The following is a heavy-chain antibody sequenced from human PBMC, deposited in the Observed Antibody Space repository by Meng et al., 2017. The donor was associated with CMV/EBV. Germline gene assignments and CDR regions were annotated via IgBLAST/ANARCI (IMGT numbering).Heavy chain of an antibody. Sequence: ASVKVSCKATGYTFTGYYMHGVRQAPGQGLEWMGWINPNSGGTNYAQKFQGRVTMTRDTSISTAYMELSRLRSDDTAVYYCARVDGRYCSSTSCYEYYGMDVWGQGTTVTVSS. D-gene: IGHD2-2*01. V-gene: IGHV1-2*02. CDR3: ARVDGRYCSSTSCYEYYGMDV. CDR1: GYTFTGYY. J-gene: IGHJ6*02. CDR2: INPNSGGT.